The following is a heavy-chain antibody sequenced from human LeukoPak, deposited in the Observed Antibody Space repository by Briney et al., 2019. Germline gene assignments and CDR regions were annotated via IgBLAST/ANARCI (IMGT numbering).Heavy chain of an antibody. J-gene: IGHJ4*02. Sequence: GGSLRLSCAASRFTFSVHWMHWVRQAPGKGLEWVSRINPDESDKAYADSVKGRFTISRDNAKNSLYLQMNSLRAEDTAVYYCARDAVGIYRIIDYWGQGTLVTVSS. V-gene: IGHV3-74*01. CDR1: RFTFSVHW. CDR2: INPDESDK. CDR3: ARDAVGIYRIIDY. D-gene: IGHD6-13*01.